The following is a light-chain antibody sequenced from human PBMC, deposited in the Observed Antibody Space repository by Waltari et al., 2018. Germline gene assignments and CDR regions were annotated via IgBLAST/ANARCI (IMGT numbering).Light chain of an antibody. CDR2: SAS. J-gene: IGKJ1*01. Sequence: DIQMTQSPSSLSASVGDTVTITCRASQDISNYLAWYQQKPGKAPKPLIYSASNLESGVPSRFTGSGSGTDFTRTISSLQPEDFTTYYCQQHYTYPRTFGQGTKVEIK. CDR1: QDISNY. CDR3: QQHYTYPRT. V-gene: IGKV1-16*01.